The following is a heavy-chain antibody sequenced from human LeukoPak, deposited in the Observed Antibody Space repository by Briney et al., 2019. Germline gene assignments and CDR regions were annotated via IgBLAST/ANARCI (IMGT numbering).Heavy chain of an antibody. CDR3: AKDSWYCSSTSCYSLNAFDI. J-gene: IGHJ3*02. CDR1: GFTFSSYA. V-gene: IGHV3-23*01. CDR2: ISGSGGRT. D-gene: IGHD2-2*02. Sequence: GGSLRLSCAASGFTFSSYAMSWVRQAPGKGLEWVSAISGSGGRTYYADSVKGRFTIPRDKSKNTPYLQMNSLRTEDTAVYYCAKDSWYCSSTSCYSLNAFDIWGQGTMVTVSS.